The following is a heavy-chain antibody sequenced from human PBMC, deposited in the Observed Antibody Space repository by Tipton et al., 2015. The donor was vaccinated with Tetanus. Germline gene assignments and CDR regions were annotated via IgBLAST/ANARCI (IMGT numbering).Heavy chain of an antibody. V-gene: IGHV4-61*01. CDR3: ARWGDASGSTNLYAFDI. D-gene: IGHD3-10*01. J-gene: IGHJ3*02. CDR2: THHSGNT. Sequence: TLSLTCTVSGDSVRSGSYYWSWIRQPPGKELEWIGYTHHSGNTNYNPSLSGRVTTSVDTSKNQFSLKMSSVTAADTAVYYCARWGDASGSTNLYAFDIWGQGTMVSVSS. CDR1: GDSVRSGSYY.